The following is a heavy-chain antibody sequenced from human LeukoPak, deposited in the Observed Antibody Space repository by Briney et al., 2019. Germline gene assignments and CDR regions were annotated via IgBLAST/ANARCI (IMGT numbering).Heavy chain of an antibody. CDR2: INGYGSST. CDR1: GFTFISYW. D-gene: IGHD5-18*01. Sequence: GGSLRLSCAASGFTFISYWMHWVRQAPGKGLVWVSRINGYGSSTDFADSVKGRFTISRDNAKNTLYLQTNSLRAEDTAVYYCARDAPGNTALDYWGQGTLVTVSS. J-gene: IGHJ4*02. V-gene: IGHV3-74*01. CDR3: ARDAPGNTALDY.